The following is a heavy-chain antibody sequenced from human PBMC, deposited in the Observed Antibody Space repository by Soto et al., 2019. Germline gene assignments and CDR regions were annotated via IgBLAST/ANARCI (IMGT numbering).Heavy chain of an antibody. J-gene: IGHJ4*02. Sequence: GGSLRLSCAASGFTFSSYGMHWVRQAPGKGLEWEALISYDGSNEYYADSVKGRFTISRDNSKNTLYLQMNSLRPEDTAVYYCAKDVVITYFDYWGQGTLVTVSS. CDR3: AKDVVITYFDY. CDR1: GFTFSSYG. V-gene: IGHV3-30*18. CDR2: ISYDGSNE. D-gene: IGHD3-22*01.